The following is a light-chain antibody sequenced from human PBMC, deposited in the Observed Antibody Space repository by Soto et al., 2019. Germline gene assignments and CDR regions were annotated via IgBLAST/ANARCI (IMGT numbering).Light chain of an antibody. CDR1: QSISTY. Sequence: DSQMTQSPSTLSASVGDRVTSTCRASQSISTYLAWYQQKPGKAPKLLIYAASTLQSGVPSRFSGSGSGTEFTLTISSLQPDDFATYYCQEYTSYSWTFGQGTKVDIK. V-gene: IGKV1-5*01. J-gene: IGKJ1*01. CDR3: QEYTSYSWT. CDR2: AAS.